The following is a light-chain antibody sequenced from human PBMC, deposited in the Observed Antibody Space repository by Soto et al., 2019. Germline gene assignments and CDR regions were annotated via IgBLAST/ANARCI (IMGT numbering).Light chain of an antibody. J-gene: IGKJ1*01. Sequence: AVLLTQSPSSFSASTGDRATITCRASQDIHNYLAWYQQVPRKAPKLLLYAASILQTGVPSRFSGRGSGTDSTLTIDGLQAEDFATYFCHHYNNYPWTFGQGTTVE. CDR3: HHYNNYPWT. CDR2: AAS. V-gene: IGKV1-8*01. CDR1: QDIHNY.